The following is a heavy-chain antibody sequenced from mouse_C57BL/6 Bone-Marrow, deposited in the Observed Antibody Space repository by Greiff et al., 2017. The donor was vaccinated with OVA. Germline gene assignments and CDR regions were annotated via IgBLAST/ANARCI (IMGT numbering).Heavy chain of an antibody. CDR2: IFPGSGST. CDR3: ARSGFYYYGSSYGWYFDV. Sequence: QVQLQQSGPELVKPGASVKISCKASGYTFTDYYINWVKQRPGQGLEWIGWIFPGSGSTYYNEKFKGKATLTVDKSSSTAYMLLSSLTSEDSAVYFCARSGFYYYGSSYGWYFDVWGTGTTVTVSS. D-gene: IGHD1-1*01. J-gene: IGHJ1*03. V-gene: IGHV1-75*01. CDR1: GYTFTDYY.